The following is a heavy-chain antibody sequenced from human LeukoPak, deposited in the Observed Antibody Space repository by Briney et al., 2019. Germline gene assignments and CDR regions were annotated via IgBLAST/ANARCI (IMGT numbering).Heavy chain of an antibody. J-gene: IGHJ2*01. CDR2: IWYDASNK. D-gene: IGHD3-10*01. Sequence: PGGSLTLSCAASGFTFSSFGMHWVRQAPGKGLEWVAVIWYDASNKYYADSVKGRFTISRDNSKNTLFLQMDSLRAEDTAVYYCARVVSYYGSSYRLLDLWGRGTLVTVSS. CDR3: ARVVSYYGSSYRLLDL. CDR1: GFTFSSFG. V-gene: IGHV3-33*01.